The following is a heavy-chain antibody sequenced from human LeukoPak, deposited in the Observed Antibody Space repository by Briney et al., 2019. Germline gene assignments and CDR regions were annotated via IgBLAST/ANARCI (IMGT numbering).Heavy chain of an antibody. Sequence: ASVKVSCKASGYTFTGYYMHWVRQAPGQGLEWMGWINPNSGGTNYAQKFQGRVTMTRDTSISTAYMELSGLRSDDTAVYYCARGPLEVHAFDIWGQGTMVTVSS. CDR3: ARGPLEVHAFDI. D-gene: IGHD4/OR15-4a*01. J-gene: IGHJ3*02. CDR1: GYTFTGYY. CDR2: INPNSGGT. V-gene: IGHV1-2*02.